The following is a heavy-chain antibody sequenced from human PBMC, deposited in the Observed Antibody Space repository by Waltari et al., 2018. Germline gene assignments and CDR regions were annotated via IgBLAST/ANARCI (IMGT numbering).Heavy chain of an antibody. J-gene: IGHJ4*02. CDR1: GGSISSGSYY. CDR3: ARAPNYYDSSGYQN. Sequence: QVQLQESGPGLVKPSQTLSLTCTVSGGSISSGSYYCVWIRQPAGKGLEWIGYIYTSGSTNYNPSLKSRVTISVDTSKNQFSLKLSSVTAADTAVYYCARAPNYYDSSGYQNWGQGTLVTVSS. D-gene: IGHD3-22*01. CDR2: IYTSGST. V-gene: IGHV4-61*09.